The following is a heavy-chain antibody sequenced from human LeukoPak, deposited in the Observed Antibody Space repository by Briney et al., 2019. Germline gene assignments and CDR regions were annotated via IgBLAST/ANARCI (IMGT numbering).Heavy chain of an antibody. Sequence: ASETLSLTCTVSGGSISPYYWTWIRQPPGKGLEWIGYIYYSGGTNYNDSLKSRVTISVDTSQNQFSLRLSSMTAADTAVYYCARRAAAVGTYYMDVWGKGTTVTVSS. CDR3: ARRAAAVGTYYMDV. V-gene: IGHV4-59*01. CDR1: GGSISPYY. J-gene: IGHJ6*03. CDR2: IYYSGGT. D-gene: IGHD6-13*01.